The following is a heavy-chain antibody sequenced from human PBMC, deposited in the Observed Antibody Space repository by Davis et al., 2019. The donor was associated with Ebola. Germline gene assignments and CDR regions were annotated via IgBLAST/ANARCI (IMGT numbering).Heavy chain of an antibody. CDR1: GGSISSSSYY. CDR2: INHSGST. D-gene: IGHD3-3*01. CDR3: ARDSDFWSGLLGYYGMDV. Sequence: SETLSLTCTVSGGSISSSSYYWSWIRQPPGKGLEWIGEINHSGSTNYNPSLKSRVTISVDTSKNQFSLKLSSVTAADTAVYYCARDSDFWSGLLGYYGMDVWGKGTTVTVSS. V-gene: IGHV4-39*07. J-gene: IGHJ6*04.